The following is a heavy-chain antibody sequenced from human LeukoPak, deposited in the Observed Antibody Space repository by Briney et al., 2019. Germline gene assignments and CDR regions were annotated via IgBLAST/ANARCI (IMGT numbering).Heavy chain of an antibody. V-gene: IGHV4-59*08. CDR3: ARHKGRVDTAIPGAFDI. J-gene: IGHJ3*02. Sequence: SENLSLTCTVSGGSISSYYWSWIRQPPGKGLEWIGYIYYSGSTNYNPSLKSRVTISVDTSKNQFSLKLSSVTAADTAVYYCARHKGRVDTAIPGAFDIWGQGTMVTVSS. CDR2: IYYSGST. D-gene: IGHD5-18*01. CDR1: GGSISSYY.